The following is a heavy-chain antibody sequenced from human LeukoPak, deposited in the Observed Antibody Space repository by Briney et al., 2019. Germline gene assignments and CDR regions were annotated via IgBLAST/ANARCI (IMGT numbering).Heavy chain of an antibody. V-gene: IGHV1-69*04. CDR1: GGTFSSYA. Sequence: GASVKVSCKASGGTFSSYAINWVRQAPGQGLEWMGRIIPILDTPNYAQKFQGRVTITADKSTSTAYMELSSLRSEDTAVYYCARDLTSYYYDNNGAFDFWGQGTLVTVFS. J-gene: IGHJ4*02. D-gene: IGHD3-22*01. CDR2: IIPILDTP. CDR3: ARDLTSYYYDNNGAFDF.